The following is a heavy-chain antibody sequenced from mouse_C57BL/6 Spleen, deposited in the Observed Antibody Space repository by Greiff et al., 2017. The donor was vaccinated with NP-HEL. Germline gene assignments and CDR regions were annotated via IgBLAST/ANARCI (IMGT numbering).Heavy chain of an antibody. D-gene: IGHD2-4*01. Sequence: VQLQQPGAELVKPGASVKLSCKASGYTFTSYWIHWVKQRPGRGLEWIGRIDPNSGGTKYNEKFKSKATLTVDKPSSTAYMQLSSLTSEDSAVYYCARGDDYDGRPYAMDYWGQGTSVTVSS. J-gene: IGHJ4*01. CDR1: GYTFTSYW. CDR2: IDPNSGGT. CDR3: ARGDDYDGRPYAMDY. V-gene: IGHV1-72*01.